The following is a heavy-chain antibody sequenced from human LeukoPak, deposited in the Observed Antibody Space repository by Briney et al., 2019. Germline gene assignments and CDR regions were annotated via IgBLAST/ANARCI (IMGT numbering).Heavy chain of an antibody. Sequence: GGSLRLSCAASGFTFSSYGMHWVRQAPGKGLEWVAVISYDGSNKYYADSVKGRFTISRDNSKNTLYLQMNSLRAEDPAVYYCARDGAYCSGGSCYSDYWGQGTLVTVSS. CDR3: ARDGAYCSGGSCYSDY. D-gene: IGHD2-15*01. J-gene: IGHJ4*02. CDR2: ISYDGSNK. CDR1: GFTFSSYG. V-gene: IGHV3-30*03.